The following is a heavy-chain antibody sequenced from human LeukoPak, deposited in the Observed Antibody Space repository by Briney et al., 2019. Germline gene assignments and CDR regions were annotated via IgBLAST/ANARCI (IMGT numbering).Heavy chain of an antibody. CDR3: AKSSVASGIFADY. Sequence: GGSLRLPCAACRFTFSTYAMSGVRQAPGREVEGVSSISGSGGSPYYAPSVKGRFTISRDNSKNTLSLQMNSLRAEDTAVYYCAKSSVASGIFADYWGQGTLVTVSS. J-gene: IGHJ4*02. V-gene: IGHV3-23*01. D-gene: IGHD3-10*01. CDR1: RFTFSTYA. CDR2: ISGSGGSP.